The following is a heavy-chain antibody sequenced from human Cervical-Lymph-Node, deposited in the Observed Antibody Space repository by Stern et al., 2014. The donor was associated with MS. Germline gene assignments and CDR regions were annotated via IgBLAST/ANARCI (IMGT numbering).Heavy chain of an antibody. V-gene: IGHV3-48*01. CDR1: GFAFNMNS. J-gene: IGHJ4*02. CDR2: IRNSGDTI. Sequence: EVQLVESGGGLVQPGGSLRLACRASGFAFNMNSMNWVRQAPGKWLEWISYIRNSGDTIYYADSVKGRFTISRDNANNSLYLQMDSLRADDTAVYYCATSPRRFDYWGQGTLVTVSS. CDR3: ATSPRRFDY.